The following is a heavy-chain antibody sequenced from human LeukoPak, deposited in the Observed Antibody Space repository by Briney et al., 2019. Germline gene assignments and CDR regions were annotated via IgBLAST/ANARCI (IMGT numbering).Heavy chain of an antibody. CDR1: GFTFSNYW. CDR2: IDNAGSNT. Sequence: GGSLRLSCAASGFTFSNYWIHWVRQAPGKGLVWVSRIDNAGSNTTYADSVKGRFTISRDNAENTLYLQVNSLRVEDTAVYYCVRSAFHAGSGNYYDYWGQGTLVTVSS. D-gene: IGHD3-22*01. CDR3: VRSAFHAGSGNYYDY. V-gene: IGHV3-74*03. J-gene: IGHJ4*02.